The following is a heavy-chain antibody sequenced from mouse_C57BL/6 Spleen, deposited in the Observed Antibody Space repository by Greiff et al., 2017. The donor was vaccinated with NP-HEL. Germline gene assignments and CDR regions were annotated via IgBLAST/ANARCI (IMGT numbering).Heavy chain of an antibody. D-gene: IGHD1-1*01. V-gene: IGHV14-3*01. CDR3: ARTITTVVATEWDALDY. CDR1: GFNIKNTY. J-gene: IGHJ4*01. CDR2: IDPANGNT. Sequence: EVQLQQSVAELVRPGASVKLSCTASGFNIKNTYMHWVKQRPEQGLEWIGRIDPANGNTKYAPKFQGKATITADTSSNTAYLQLISLTSVDTAIYYGARTITTVVATEWDALDYWGQGTSVTVSS.